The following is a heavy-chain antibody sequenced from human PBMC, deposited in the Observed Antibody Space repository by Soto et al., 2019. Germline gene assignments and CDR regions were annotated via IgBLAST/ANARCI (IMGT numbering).Heavy chain of an antibody. CDR1: GFIFSDYY. CDR3: ARSINGTTSFYY. Sequence: EVQLVESGGGLVQPGGSLRLSCAGSGFIFSDYYIDWVRQAPGKGLEWVGRSRDKGNSYSTDYAASVKGRFTVSRDASKNSLYLQMNSLKTTKTALYYCARSINGTTSFYYWGQGTLITVSS. D-gene: IGHD1-7*01. CDR2: SRDKGNSYST. J-gene: IGHJ4*02. V-gene: IGHV3-72*01.